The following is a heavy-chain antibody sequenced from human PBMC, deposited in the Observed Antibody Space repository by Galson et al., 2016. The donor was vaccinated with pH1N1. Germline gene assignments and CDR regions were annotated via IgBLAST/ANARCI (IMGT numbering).Heavy chain of an antibody. CDR3: AKMARTSGPDSEYYFDF. CDR1: GDSITSGYY. V-gene: IGHV4-38-2*01. CDR2: FYDSGGTT. Sequence: ETLSLTCAVSGDSITSGYYWGWIRQAPGRGLEWIGSFYDSGGTTYYKSSLKSRVAISVDTSKNQFSLRLSSMTAADTAVYYCAKMARTSGPDSEYYFDFWGQGMLVTVSS. J-gene: IGHJ4*02. D-gene: IGHD1-1*01.